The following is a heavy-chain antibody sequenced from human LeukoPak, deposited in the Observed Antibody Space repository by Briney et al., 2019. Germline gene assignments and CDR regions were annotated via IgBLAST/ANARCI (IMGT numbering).Heavy chain of an antibody. CDR1: GGSISSYY. CDR2: IYYSGST. D-gene: IGHD3-22*01. J-gene: IGHJ4*02. CDR3: ARHELDSSGYGVGFDY. Sequence: SETLSLTCTVSGGSISSYYWSWIRQPPGKGLEWIGYIYYSGSTNYNPSLKSRVTISVDTSKNQFSLKLSSVTAADTAVYYCARHELDSSGYGVGFDYWGQGTLVTVSS. V-gene: IGHV4-59*08.